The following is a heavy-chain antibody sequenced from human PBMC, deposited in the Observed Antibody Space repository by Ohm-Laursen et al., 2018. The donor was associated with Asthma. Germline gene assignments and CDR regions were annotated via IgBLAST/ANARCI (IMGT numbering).Heavy chain of an antibody. Sequence: SLRLSCAASGFTFSSYGMHWVRQAPGKGLEWVAVIWYDGSNNYYADSVKGRFTISRDNSKNTLFLQMNSLRAEDTAVYYCARDLYYGVHVGGHWGQGTLVTVSS. D-gene: IGHD3-10*01. J-gene: IGHJ4*02. CDR3: ARDLYYGVHVGGH. V-gene: IGHV3-33*08. CDR2: IWYDGSNN. CDR1: GFTFSSYG.